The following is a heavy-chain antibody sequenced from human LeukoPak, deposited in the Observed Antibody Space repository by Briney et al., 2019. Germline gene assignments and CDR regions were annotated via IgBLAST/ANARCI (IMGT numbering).Heavy chain of an antibody. CDR3: ALRVTTRTLDY. Sequence: ASVKVSCKASGYTFTYRYLHWVRQAPGQALEWMGWITPFNGNTNYAQKFQDRVTITRDRSMSTAYMELSSLRSEDTAMYYCALRVTTRTLDYWGQGTLVTVSS. D-gene: IGHD4-17*01. CDR2: ITPFNGNT. V-gene: IGHV1-45*02. J-gene: IGHJ4*02. CDR1: GYTFTYRY.